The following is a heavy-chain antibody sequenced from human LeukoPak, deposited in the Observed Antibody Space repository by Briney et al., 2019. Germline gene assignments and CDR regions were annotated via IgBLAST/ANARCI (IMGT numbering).Heavy chain of an antibody. Sequence: SVKVSCKASGYTFTGYYMHWVRQAPGQGLEWMGGIVPIFGTADYAQKFQGRVTITADESTSTAYMELSSLRSEDTAVYYCARDRAAAGLNNWFDPWGQGTRVTVSS. D-gene: IGHD6-13*01. CDR3: ARDRAAAGLNNWFDP. CDR1: GYTFTGYY. V-gene: IGHV1-69*13. CDR2: IVPIFGTA. J-gene: IGHJ5*02.